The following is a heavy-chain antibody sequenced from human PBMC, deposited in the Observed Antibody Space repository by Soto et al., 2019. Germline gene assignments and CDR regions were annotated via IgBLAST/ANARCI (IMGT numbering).Heavy chain of an antibody. CDR3: ARGGGVGVAGSAAFDM. CDR2: INPATGAA. D-gene: IGHD3-3*01. Sequence: QLHLVQSGAVVKKPGASVTVSCSASGYPVTAYYMHWVRQAPGRGLEWMGGINPATGAAKYTQTFQGRVTMTRDTSTSTVFMELGGLKSGDTAVFYCARGGGVGVAGSAAFDMWGQGTLVTVSS. J-gene: IGHJ3*02. CDR1: GYPVTAYY. V-gene: IGHV1-2*02.